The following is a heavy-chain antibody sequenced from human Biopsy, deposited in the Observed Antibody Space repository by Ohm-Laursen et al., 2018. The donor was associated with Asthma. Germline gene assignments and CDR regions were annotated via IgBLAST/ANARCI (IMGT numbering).Heavy chain of an antibody. CDR2: INAANGNT. CDR3: ARTYYDFLTGQVNDAFAL. V-gene: IGHV1-3*01. D-gene: IGHD3-9*01. Sequence: GASVKVSCKASGYTFINYAIHWVRQAPGHSLEWMGWINAANGNTKYSQKFQGRVTITRGTSASTAYMDLRSLRSEDTAMYYCARTYYDFLTGQVNDAFALWGQGTMVTVSS. CDR1: GYTFINYA. J-gene: IGHJ3*01.